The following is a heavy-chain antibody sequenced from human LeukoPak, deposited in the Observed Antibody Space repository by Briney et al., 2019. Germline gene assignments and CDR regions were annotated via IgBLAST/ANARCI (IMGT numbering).Heavy chain of an antibody. CDR1: GFTFSSYW. J-gene: IGHJ1*01. CDR2: IKSDGST. V-gene: IGHV3-74*01. D-gene: IGHD3-22*01. CDR3: ARAPSEIGGYYPEYFRH. Sequence: GGSLRLSCAASGFTFSSYWMHWVRQAPGKGLVRVSRIKSDGSTNYADSVKGRFTISRDNAKNTVSLQMNSLRAEDTGVYYSARAPSEIGGYYPEYFRHWGQGTLVTVSS.